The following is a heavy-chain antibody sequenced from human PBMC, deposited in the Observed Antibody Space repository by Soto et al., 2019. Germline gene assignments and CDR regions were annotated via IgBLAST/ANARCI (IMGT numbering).Heavy chain of an antibody. CDR2: IDPSDSYT. CDR3: ARHETTNFDY. Sequence: SCKGSEYSSTSYWISWVRQMPGKGLEWMGRIDPSDSYTNYSPSFQGHVTISADKSISTAYLQWSSLKASDTAMYYCARHETTNFDYWGQGTLVTVSS. D-gene: IGHD1-1*01. V-gene: IGHV5-10-1*01. J-gene: IGHJ4*02. CDR1: EYSSTSYW.